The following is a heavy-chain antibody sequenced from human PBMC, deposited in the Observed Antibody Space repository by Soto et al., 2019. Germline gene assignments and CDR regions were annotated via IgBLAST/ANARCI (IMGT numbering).Heavy chain of an antibody. Sequence: QVQLQQWGAGLLKPSETLSLTCAVYGGSFSGYYWSWIRQPPGKGLEWIGEINHSGSTNYNPSLKSRVTTSVDTSKNQFSLKLSSVTAADTALYYGARDDGAVTGTTGAFDYWCQGTLVTVSS. J-gene: IGHJ4*02. CDR3: ARDDGAVTGTTGAFDY. CDR1: GGSFSGYY. D-gene: IGHD1-7*01. CDR2: INHSGST. V-gene: IGHV4-34*01.